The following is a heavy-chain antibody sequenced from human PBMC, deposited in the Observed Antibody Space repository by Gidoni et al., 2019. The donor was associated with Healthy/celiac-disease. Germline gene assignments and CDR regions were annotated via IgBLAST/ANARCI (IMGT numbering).Heavy chain of an antibody. D-gene: IGHD4-17*01. Sequence: EVQLVESGGGLVKPGGSLRLSCAASGFTFSSYSMNWVRQAPGKGLEWVSSISSSSSYINYADSVKGRFTISRDNAKNSLYLQMNSLRAEDTAVYYCARDPGATVTTSNYYYYGMDVWGQGTTVTVSS. CDR1: GFTFSSYS. V-gene: IGHV3-21*01. CDR2: ISSSSSYI. J-gene: IGHJ6*02. CDR3: ARDPGATVTTSNYYYYGMDV.